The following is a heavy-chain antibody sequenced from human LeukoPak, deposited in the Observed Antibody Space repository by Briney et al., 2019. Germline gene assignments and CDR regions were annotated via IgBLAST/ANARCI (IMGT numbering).Heavy chain of an antibody. V-gene: IGHV3-53*01. CDR1: GFTVSSNY. J-gene: IGHJ4*02. CDR2: IYSGGST. Sequence: PGGSLRLSCAASGFTVSSNYMSWVRQAPGKGLEWVSVIYSGGSTYYADSVKGRFTISRDNSKNTLYLQMNSLRAEDTAVYYCAGYNCSTTTCYTGGFDYWGQGTLVTVSS. D-gene: IGHD2-2*02. CDR3: AGYNCSTTTCYTGGFDY.